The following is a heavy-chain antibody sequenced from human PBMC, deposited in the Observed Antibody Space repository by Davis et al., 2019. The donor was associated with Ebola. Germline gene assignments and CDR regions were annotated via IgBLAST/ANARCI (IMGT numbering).Heavy chain of an antibody. D-gene: IGHD3-22*01. CDR3: AKRITMIVVVIDAFDI. CDR1: GYTFTSYG. V-gene: IGHV1-18*04. J-gene: IGHJ3*02. Sequence: ASVKVSCKASGYTFTSYGISWVRQAPGQGLEWMGWISAYNGNTNYAQKLQGRVTMTTDTSTSTAYMELRSLRSDDTAVYYCAKRITMIVVVIDAFDIWGQGTMVTVSS. CDR2: ISAYNGNT.